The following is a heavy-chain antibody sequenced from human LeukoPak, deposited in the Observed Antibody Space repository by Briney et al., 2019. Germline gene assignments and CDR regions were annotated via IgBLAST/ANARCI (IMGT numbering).Heavy chain of an antibody. Sequence: GGSLRLSCAASGFTFGSYAMSWVRQAPGKGLEWVSAISGSGGSTNYADSLKGRFTISRDNAKNTLYLQMNSLGADDTAVYYCAKTGRSWDFDSWGQGTLVTVSS. CDR1: GFTFGSYA. D-gene: IGHD3-16*01. J-gene: IGHJ4*02. CDR2: ISGSGGST. CDR3: AKTGRSWDFDS. V-gene: IGHV3-23*01.